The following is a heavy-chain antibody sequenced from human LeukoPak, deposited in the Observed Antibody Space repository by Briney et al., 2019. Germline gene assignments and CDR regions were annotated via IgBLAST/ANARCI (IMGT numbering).Heavy chain of an antibody. CDR3: ARGPRSRYNWDYVPGRAIISNYYYYYYMDV. CDR2: MNPNSGNT. CDR1: GYTFTSYD. J-gene: IGHJ6*03. V-gene: IGHV1-8*03. D-gene: IGHD1-7*01. Sequence: ASVKVSCKASGYTFTSYDINWVRQATGQGLEWMGWMNPNSGNTGYAQKFQGRVTITRNTSISTAYMELSSLRSEDTAVYYCARGPRSRYNWDYVPGRAIISNYYYYYYMDVWGKGTTVTVSS.